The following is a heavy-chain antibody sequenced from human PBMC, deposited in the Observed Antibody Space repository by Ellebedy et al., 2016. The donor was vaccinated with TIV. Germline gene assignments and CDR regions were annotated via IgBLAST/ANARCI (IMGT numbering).Heavy chain of an antibody. V-gene: IGHV3-23*01. J-gene: IGHJ4*02. CDR2: ISGSGGST. CDR3: ARDYQNYFDY. D-gene: IGHD2-2*01. Sequence: GESLKISXAASGFTFGIYAMSWVRQAPGKGLEWVSAISGSGGSTYYADSVKGRFTISRDNSKNTLYLQMNSLRAEDTAVYYCARDYQNYFDYWGQGTLVTVSS. CDR1: GFTFGIYA.